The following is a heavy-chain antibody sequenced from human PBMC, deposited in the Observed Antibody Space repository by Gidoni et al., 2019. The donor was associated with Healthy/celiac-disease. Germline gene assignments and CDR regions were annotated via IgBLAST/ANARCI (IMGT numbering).Heavy chain of an antibody. CDR3: AKGYSSSGGDLFDY. Sequence: EVQLLESGGGLVQPGGSLRLSCEAPGFTVRSYAMSWVRQAPGKGLEWVSAISGSGGSTYYADSVKGRFTISRDNSKNTLYLQMNSLRAEDTAVYDCAKGYSSSGGDLFDYWGQGTLVTVSS. CDR1: GFTVRSYA. CDR2: ISGSGGST. D-gene: IGHD6-6*01. V-gene: IGHV3-23*01. J-gene: IGHJ4*02.